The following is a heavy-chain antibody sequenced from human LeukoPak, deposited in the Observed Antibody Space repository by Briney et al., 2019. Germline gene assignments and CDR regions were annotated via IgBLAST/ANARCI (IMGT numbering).Heavy chain of an antibody. V-gene: IGHV3-30*02. Sequence: GGSLRLSCAASGFTFKAYGMHWVRRAPGKGLEWLAFIRYDESKTYYADPVKGRFTISRDNSRNTVSLQMNSLRPEDTAVYYCAKDVQGYNYDLYYYDHWGQGTLVTVSS. CDR3: AKDVQGYNYDLYYYDH. J-gene: IGHJ5*02. CDR1: GFTFKAYG. D-gene: IGHD3-16*01. CDR2: IRYDESKT.